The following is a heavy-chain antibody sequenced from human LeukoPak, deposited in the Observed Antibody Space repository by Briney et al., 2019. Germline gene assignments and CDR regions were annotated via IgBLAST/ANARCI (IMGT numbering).Heavy chain of an antibody. CDR2: ISSSSSTI. D-gene: IGHD6-13*01. CDR3: ASGYSSSWYSGPLFDY. V-gene: IGHV3-48*04. CDR1: GFTVSSNY. J-gene: IGHJ4*02. Sequence: GGSLRLSCAASGFTVSSNYMNWVRQAPGKGLEWVSYISSSSSTIYYADSVKGRFTISRDNAKNSLYLQMNSLRAEDTAVYYCASGYSSSWYSGPLFDYWGQGTLVIVSS.